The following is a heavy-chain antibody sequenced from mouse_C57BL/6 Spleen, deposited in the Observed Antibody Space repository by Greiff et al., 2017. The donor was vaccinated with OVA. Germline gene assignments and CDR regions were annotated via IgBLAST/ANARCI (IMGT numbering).Heavy chain of an antibody. CDR3: AREVYDYDGSAMDY. D-gene: IGHD2-4*01. CDR2: INYDGSST. J-gene: IGHJ4*01. CDR1: GFTFSDYY. Sequence: EVKLVESEGGLVQPGSSMKLSCTASGFTFSDYYMAWVRQVPEKGLEWVANINYDGSSTYYLDSLKSRFIISRDNAKNILYLQMSSLKSEDTATYYCAREVYDYDGSAMDYWGQGTSVTVSS. V-gene: IGHV5-16*01.